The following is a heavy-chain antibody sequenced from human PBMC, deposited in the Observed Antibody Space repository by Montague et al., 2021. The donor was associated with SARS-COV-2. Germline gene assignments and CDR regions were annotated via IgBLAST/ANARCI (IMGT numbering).Heavy chain of an antibody. D-gene: IGHD4-11*01. CDR3: ARNLPPATIFTVVTHFDF. V-gene: IGHV4-39*01. J-gene: IGHJ4*01. CDR2: VFHTGKA. Sequence: SETLSLTCNVSGDSVASNNYYWGWLRQPPGRRLEWIASVFHTGKAFYNPSLKGRSSISVDTATNQVSLKLTSVSGADTALYFCARNLPPATIFTVVTHFDFWGHGTRVTVS. CDR1: GDSVASNNYY.